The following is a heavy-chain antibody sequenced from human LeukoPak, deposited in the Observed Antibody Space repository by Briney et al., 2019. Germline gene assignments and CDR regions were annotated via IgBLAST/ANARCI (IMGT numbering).Heavy chain of an antibody. CDR2: TSGSI. D-gene: IGHD3/OR15-3a*01. V-gene: IGHV4-59*11. Sequence: SETPSLTCAVSGASLSSHYWSWIRQPPGKGLEWIGYTSGSISDNPSLKSRVAVSVDPSQNQVSLSLTSVTAADTAVYYCARVLAIFGLDTTDFYMDVWGKGTTVTVSS. J-gene: IGHJ6*03. CDR1: GASLSSHY. CDR3: ARVLAIFGLDTTDFYMDV.